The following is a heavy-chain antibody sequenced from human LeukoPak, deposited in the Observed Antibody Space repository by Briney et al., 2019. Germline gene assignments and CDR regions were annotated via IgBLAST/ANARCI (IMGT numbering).Heavy chain of an antibody. CDR1: GFTFDDCA. CDR2: ISWNSGSI. CDR3: AKDSYYDILTGFDY. D-gene: IGHD3-9*01. J-gene: IGHJ4*02. Sequence: PGGSLRLSCAASGFTFDDCAMHWVRQAPGKGLEWVSGISWNSGSIGYADSVKGRFTISRDNAKNSLYLQMNSLRAEDTALYYCAKDSYYDILTGFDYWGQGTLVTVSS. V-gene: IGHV3-9*01.